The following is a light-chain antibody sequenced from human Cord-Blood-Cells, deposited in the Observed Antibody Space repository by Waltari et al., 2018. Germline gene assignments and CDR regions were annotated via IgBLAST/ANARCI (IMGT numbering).Light chain of an antibody. J-gene: IGKJ1*01. CDR3: QQYNNWPT. CDR2: GAS. V-gene: IGKV3-15*01. Sequence: EIVMTQSPATLSVSPGERATLSCRASQSVSSNLAWYQQKPGQAPRLLIYGASTRATCIPAMFSGSGSGTEFTLTISSLQSEDFAVYYCQQYNNWPTFGQGTKVEIK. CDR1: QSVSSN.